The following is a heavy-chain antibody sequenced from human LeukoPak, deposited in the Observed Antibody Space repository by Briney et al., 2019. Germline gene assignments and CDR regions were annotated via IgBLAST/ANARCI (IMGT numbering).Heavy chain of an antibody. CDR3: AKRGDYRDLKYLDY. Sequence: PGGSLRLSCAASGFTFSTYAMNWVRQAPGKGLEWVSVISDSGGRTYYADSVKGRFTISRDNSKNTLYLQMNSLRAEDTALYYCAKRGDYRDLKYLDYWGQGTLVTVSS. CDR1: GFTFSTYA. J-gene: IGHJ4*02. D-gene: IGHD4-17*01. CDR2: ISDSGGRT. V-gene: IGHV3-23*01.